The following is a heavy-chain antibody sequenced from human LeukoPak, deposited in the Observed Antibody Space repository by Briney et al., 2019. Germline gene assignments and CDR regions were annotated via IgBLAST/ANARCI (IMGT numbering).Heavy chain of an antibody. CDR3: ARRGRTARISYRNWFDP. CDR1: GGFFSGYY. J-gene: IGHJ5*02. V-gene: IGHV4-34*01. Sequence: SETLSLTCAVCGGFFSGYYWRWIRQPPGKGLEWIGEINHSGSTNYNPSLMSRVTISVDTTKNQFSLKLSSVTAADTAVYYCARRGRTARISYRNWFDPWGQGTLVTVSS. D-gene: IGHD3-10*01. CDR2: INHSGST.